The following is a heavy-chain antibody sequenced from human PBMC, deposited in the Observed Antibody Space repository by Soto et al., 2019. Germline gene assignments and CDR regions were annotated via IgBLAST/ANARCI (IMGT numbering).Heavy chain of an antibody. CDR3: ARQGYYGSGYEYNGMDV. Sequence: EVQLVQSGAEVKKPGESLKISCKGSGYSFTSYWIGWVRQMPGKGLEWMGIIYPGDSDTRYSPSFQGQVTISAEQSISTAYRQWSSMKASDTAMYYCARQGYYGSGYEYNGMDVWGQGTTVTVYS. CDR2: IYPGDSDT. CDR1: GYSFTSYW. D-gene: IGHD3-10*01. V-gene: IGHV5-51*01. J-gene: IGHJ6*02.